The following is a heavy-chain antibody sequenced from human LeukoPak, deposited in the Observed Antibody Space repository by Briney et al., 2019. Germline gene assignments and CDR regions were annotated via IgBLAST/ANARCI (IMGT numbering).Heavy chain of an antibody. J-gene: IGHJ4*02. V-gene: IGHV3-23*01. CDR2: ISGSGYST. CDR3: AKIYSGYEGGY. D-gene: IGHD5-12*01. Sequence: GGSLRLSCAASGFTFSSYVMSWVRQAPGKGLEWVAVISGSGYSTYYADSVKGRFTISRDNSKNTLYLQMNSLRVEDTAVYYCAKIYSGYEGGYWGQGTLVTVSS. CDR1: GFTFSSYV.